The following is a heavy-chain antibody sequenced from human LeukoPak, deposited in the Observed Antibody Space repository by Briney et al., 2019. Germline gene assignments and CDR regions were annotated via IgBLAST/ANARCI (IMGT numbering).Heavy chain of an antibody. Sequence: GESLKISCNGSGYXFTSYWIGWVRQMPGKGLEWMGIIHPGDSETRYSPSFQGQVTISVDKSISTAYLQWSSLKASDTAMYYCASLTGVYYGSGSYSPFDPWGQGTLVTVSS. D-gene: IGHD3-10*01. V-gene: IGHV5-51*01. CDR1: GYXFTSYW. J-gene: IGHJ5*02. CDR3: ASLTGVYYGSGSYSPFDP. CDR2: IHPGDSET.